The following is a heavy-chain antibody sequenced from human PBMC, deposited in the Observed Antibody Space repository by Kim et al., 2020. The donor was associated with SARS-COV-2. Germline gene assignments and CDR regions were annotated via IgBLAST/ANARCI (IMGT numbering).Heavy chain of an antibody. J-gene: IGHJ6*02. Sequence: YNPSLKSRVTISVDTSKNQFSLKLSSVTAADTAVYYCARARPQIYYGMDVWGQGTTVTVSS. CDR3: ARARPQIYYGMDV. V-gene: IGHV4-59*01.